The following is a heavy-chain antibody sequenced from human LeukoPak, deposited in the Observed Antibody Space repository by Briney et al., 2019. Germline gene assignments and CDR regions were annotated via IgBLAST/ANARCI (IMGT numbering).Heavy chain of an antibody. CDR2: ISGSGGGT. D-gene: IGHD2-2*01. Sequence: GGSLRLSCAASGFIFTNYFMSWVRQAPGKGLEWVSAISGSGGGTYYVASVKGRFTISRDNSKNTLYLQMNSLRAEDTAVYYCAAVYSSSPLRPMDVWGQGTTVTVSS. V-gene: IGHV3-23*01. CDR3: AAVYSSSPLRPMDV. CDR1: GFIFTNYF. J-gene: IGHJ6*02.